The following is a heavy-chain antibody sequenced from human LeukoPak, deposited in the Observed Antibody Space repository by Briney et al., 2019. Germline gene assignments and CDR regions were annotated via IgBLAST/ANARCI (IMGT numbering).Heavy chain of an antibody. Sequence: GGSLRLSCEASGFTFSSYELNWVRQAPGKGLEWVSYITSSGGTIYYADSVKGRFTISRDNAKNSLYLQMNSLRAEDTAVYYCARGGASLDYWGQGTLVTVSS. CDR3: ARGGASLDY. CDR2: ITSSGGTI. V-gene: IGHV3-48*03. J-gene: IGHJ4*02. CDR1: GFTFSSYE.